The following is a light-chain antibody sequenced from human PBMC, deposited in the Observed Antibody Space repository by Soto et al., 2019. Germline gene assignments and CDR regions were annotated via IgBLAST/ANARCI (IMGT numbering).Light chain of an antibody. CDR3: QQYGTSPWT. V-gene: IGKV3-20*01. CDR2: DAS. J-gene: IGKJ1*01. CDR1: QTIANNY. Sequence: SCRASQTIANNYLTWYQQKPGQAPRVLIYDASTRATGIPDRFSGSGSGTDFTLTISRLEPEDFAVYYCQQYGTSPWTFGQGTKVDIK.